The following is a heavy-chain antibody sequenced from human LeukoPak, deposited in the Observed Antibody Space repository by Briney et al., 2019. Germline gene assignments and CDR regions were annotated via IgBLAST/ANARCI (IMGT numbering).Heavy chain of an antibody. CDR3: AKDEGGYCSGGSCPDDY. CDR1: GFTFSSYA. V-gene: IGHV3-23*01. Sequence: PGGSLRLSCAASGFTFSSYAMSWVRQAPGKGLEWVSAISGNGGSTYYADSVKGRFTISRDNSKNTLYLQMNSLRAEDTAVYYCAKDEGGYCSGGSCPDDYWGQGTLVTVSS. D-gene: IGHD2-15*01. CDR2: ISGNGGST. J-gene: IGHJ4*02.